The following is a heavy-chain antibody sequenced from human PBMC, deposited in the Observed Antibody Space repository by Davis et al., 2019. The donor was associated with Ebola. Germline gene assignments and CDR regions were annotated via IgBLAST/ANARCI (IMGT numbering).Heavy chain of an antibody. J-gene: IGHJ4*02. Sequence: ASVKVSCKASGYIFTGYYLHWVRQAPGQGLEWMGSINPNSGGTNYAQEFRDWVTMTRDTSLSTAYMDMASLKSDDTAVYYCARGRDVWSALQFWGQGTLVKVSA. D-gene: IGHD3-3*01. CDR2: INPNSGGT. V-gene: IGHV1-2*04. CDR3: ARGRDVWSALQF. CDR1: GYIFTGYY.